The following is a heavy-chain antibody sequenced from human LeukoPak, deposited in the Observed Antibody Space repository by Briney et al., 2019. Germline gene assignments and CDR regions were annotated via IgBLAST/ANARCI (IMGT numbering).Heavy chain of an antibody. Sequence: SETLSLTCNVSGGSISSSTYFWGWIRQPPGKGLEWIGSINYRGSTNYNPSLKSRVSLSVDTSKSHFSLRLTSVTAADTAIYYCARDGWLQFGYMGVWGKGTTVTVSS. CDR3: ARDGWLQFGYMGV. CDR2: INYRGST. J-gene: IGHJ6*03. CDR1: GGSISSSTYF. D-gene: IGHD5-24*01. V-gene: IGHV4-39*07.